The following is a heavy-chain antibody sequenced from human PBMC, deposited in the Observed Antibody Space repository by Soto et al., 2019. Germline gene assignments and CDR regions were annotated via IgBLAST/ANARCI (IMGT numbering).Heavy chain of an antibody. V-gene: IGHV4-31*03. Sequence: QVQLQESGPGLVKPSQTLSLTCTVSGGSISSGGYYWSWIRQHPGKGLEWIGYIYYSGSTYYNPSLKSRVTISVDASKDQFSLKRSSVTAADTAVYYWARGSGYSLPFLFDHWGQGTRVGVS. CDR1: GGSISSGGYY. J-gene: IGHJ4*02. D-gene: IGHD5-18*01. CDR2: IYYSGST. CDR3: ARGSGYSLPFLFDH.